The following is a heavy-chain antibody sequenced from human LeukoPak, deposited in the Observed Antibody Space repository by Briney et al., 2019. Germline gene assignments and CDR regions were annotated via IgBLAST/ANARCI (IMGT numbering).Heavy chain of an antibody. V-gene: IGHV1-18*01. Sequence: GASVKVSCKASGYTFTSYGISWVRQAPGQGLEWMGWISAYNGNTNYAQKLQGRVTMTTDTSTSTAYMELRSLRSDDTAVYYCARAGYSSGWYGVFDYWGQGTLVTVSS. D-gene: IGHD6-19*01. CDR3: ARAGYSSGWYGVFDY. CDR2: ISAYNGNT. CDR1: GYTFTSYG. J-gene: IGHJ4*02.